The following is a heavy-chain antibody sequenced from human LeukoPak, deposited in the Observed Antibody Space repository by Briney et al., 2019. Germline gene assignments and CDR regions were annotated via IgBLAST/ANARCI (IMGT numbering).Heavy chain of an antibody. CDR1: GFTFSSYG. CDR3: ASQQYYYYYGMDV. D-gene: IGHD1/OR15-1a*01. J-gene: IGHJ6*02. CDR2: IWYDGSNK. V-gene: IGHV3-33*01. Sequence: GGSLRLSCAASGFTFSSYGMHWVRQAPGKGLEWVAVIWYDGSNKYYADSVKGRFTISRDNSKNTLYLQMNSLRAEDTAVYYCASQQYYYYYGMDVWGQGTTVTVSS.